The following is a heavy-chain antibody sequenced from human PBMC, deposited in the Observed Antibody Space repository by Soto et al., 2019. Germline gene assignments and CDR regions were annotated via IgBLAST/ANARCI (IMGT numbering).Heavy chain of an antibody. Sequence: QVQLQQCGAGLLKPSETLSLTCAVYGGSFSGYYWSWIRQPPGQGLEGIGEINHSGSTNYHPSLKLRVTISLDTSKNQFSLKLSSVTAADTAVYYCARAMRPSSSLAARRLDYCGQGTLLTVSS. D-gene: IGHD6-6*01. V-gene: IGHV4-34*01. CDR3: ARAMRPSSSLAARRLDY. J-gene: IGHJ4*02. CDR1: GGSFSGYY. CDR2: INHSGST.